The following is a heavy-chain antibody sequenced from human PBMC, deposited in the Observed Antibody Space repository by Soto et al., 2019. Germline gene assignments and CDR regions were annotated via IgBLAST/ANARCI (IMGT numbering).Heavy chain of an antibody. CDR1: GFTFSSYA. Sequence: PGGSLRLSCAASGFTFSSYAMHWVRQAPGKGLEWVAVISYDGSNKYYADSVKGRFTISRDNSKNTLYLQMNSLRAEDTAVYYCARDQQFSYDFWSGYYNYYYYGMDVWGQGTTVTVSS. CDR2: ISYDGSNK. D-gene: IGHD3-3*01. V-gene: IGHV3-30-3*01. J-gene: IGHJ6*02. CDR3: ARDQQFSYDFWSGYYNYYYYGMDV.